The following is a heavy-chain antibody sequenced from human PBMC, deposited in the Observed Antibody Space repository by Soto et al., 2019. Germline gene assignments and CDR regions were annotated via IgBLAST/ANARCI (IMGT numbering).Heavy chain of an antibody. D-gene: IGHD3-3*01. J-gene: IGHJ6*02. CDR2: INPSGGST. CDR1: GYTFTSYY. V-gene: IGHV1-46*01. Sequence: ASVKVSCKAFGYTFTSYYMHWVRQAPGQGLEWMGIINPSGGSTNYAQKFQGRVAMTRDTSTSTVYMDLSSLRFDDTAMYYCARDLGVGPSCYYYGMDVWGQGTTVTVSS. CDR3: ARDLGVGPSCYYYGMDV.